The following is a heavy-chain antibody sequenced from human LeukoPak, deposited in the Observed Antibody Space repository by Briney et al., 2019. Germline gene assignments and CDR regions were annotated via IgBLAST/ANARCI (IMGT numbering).Heavy chain of an antibody. CDR2: INPNSGGT. V-gene: IGHV1-2*06. D-gene: IGHD6-13*01. Sequence: ASVKVSCKASGYTFTGYYMHWVRQAPGQGHEWMGRINPNSGGTNYAQKFQGRVTMTRDTSISTAYMELSRLRSDETAVYYCARGRLSSSGLDPWGQGTLVTVST. CDR1: GYTFTGYY. CDR3: ARGRLSSSGLDP. J-gene: IGHJ5*02.